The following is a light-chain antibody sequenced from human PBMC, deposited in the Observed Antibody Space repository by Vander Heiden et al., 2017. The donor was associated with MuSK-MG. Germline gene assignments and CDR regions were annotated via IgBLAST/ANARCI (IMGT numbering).Light chain of an antibody. CDR2: TDN. CDR1: NSNIGHNA. J-gene: IGLJ1*01. Sequence: QSVLTQPPSASGTPGQRVTISCSGRNSNIGHNAVSWYLQLPGTAPKLLIYTDNQRPPGVPDRFSASKSGASASLAITGLQSEDEADYYCATWDDSLNGYVFGTGTKVTVL. CDR3: ATWDDSLNGYV. V-gene: IGLV1-44*01.